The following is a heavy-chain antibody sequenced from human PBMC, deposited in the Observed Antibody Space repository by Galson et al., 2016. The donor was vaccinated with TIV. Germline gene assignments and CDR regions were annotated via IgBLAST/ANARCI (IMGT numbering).Heavy chain of an antibody. CDR2: ILPSSGTT. V-gene: IGHV1-69*05. J-gene: IGHJ4*02. D-gene: IGHD2-15*01. CDR1: GGTFTNYA. CDR3: ARDIPRGGSCYFFDD. Sequence: SVKVSCKASGGTFTNYAINWVRQPPGQGLEWMGGILPSSGTTNYAQKFQDRVTLTTDKSTSTVYMALSSLSSEDTAVYFCARDIPRGGSCYFFDDWGQGTLVTVSS.